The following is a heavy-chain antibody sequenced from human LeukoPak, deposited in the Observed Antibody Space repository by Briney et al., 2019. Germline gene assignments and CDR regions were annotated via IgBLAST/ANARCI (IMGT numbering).Heavy chain of an antibody. CDR3: TTGPKPLTTVTKVKVTADY. Sequence: GGSLRLSCAASGFTFSNAWMSWVRQAPGKGLEWVGRIKSKTDGGTTDYAAPVKGRFTISRDDSKNTLYLQMNSLKTEDTAVYYCTTGPKPLTTVTKVKVTADYWGQGTLVTVSS. D-gene: IGHD4-17*01. J-gene: IGHJ4*02. V-gene: IGHV3-15*01. CDR2: IKSKTDGGTT. CDR1: GFTFSNAW.